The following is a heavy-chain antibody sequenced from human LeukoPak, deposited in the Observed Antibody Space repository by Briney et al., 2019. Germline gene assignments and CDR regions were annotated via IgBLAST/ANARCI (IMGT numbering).Heavy chain of an antibody. CDR3: ARLDCFVEGCYNH. J-gene: IGHJ4*02. D-gene: IGHD2-15*01. CDR1: GDSVTSSY. Sequence: SETLSLTWSVSGDSVTSSYWNWIRQPPGKGLEWIGYVSSDGTTNYTPSLRSRLIMSVDTAKNDISLILTSVTASDTAIYYCARLDCFVEGCYNHWGRGTLVTVSS. V-gene: IGHV4-59*08. CDR2: VSSDGTT.